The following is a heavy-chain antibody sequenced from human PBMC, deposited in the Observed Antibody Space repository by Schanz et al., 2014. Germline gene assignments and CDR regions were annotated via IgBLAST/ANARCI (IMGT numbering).Heavy chain of an antibody. CDR2: INAGTGNT. CDR1: RYTFNTYG. J-gene: IGHJ3*02. CDR3: ARGGGPEDVFDI. V-gene: IGHV1-18*01. Sequence: QVQLVQSGGEMKKPGASVKVSCEASRYTFNTYGLNWVRQAPGQGLEWMGWINAGTGNTEYSQKFQGRVTITRDTSASTAYMELSSLRSEDTAVYYCARGGGPEDVFDIWGQGTILTVSS. D-gene: IGHD5-12*01.